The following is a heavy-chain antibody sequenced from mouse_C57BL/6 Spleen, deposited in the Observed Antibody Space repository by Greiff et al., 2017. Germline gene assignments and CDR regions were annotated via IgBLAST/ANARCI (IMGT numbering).Heavy chain of an antibody. CDR2: INPGSGGT. Sequence: QVHVKQSGAELVRPGTSVKVSCKASGYAFTNYLLEWVQQRPGQGLEWIGVINPGSGGTNYNEKFKGKATLTADKSSSTAYMQLSSLTSEDSAVYFCARDYGSSYAMDYWGQGTSVTVSS. CDR1: GYAFTNYL. CDR3: ARDYGSSYAMDY. J-gene: IGHJ4*01. D-gene: IGHD1-1*01. V-gene: IGHV1-54*01.